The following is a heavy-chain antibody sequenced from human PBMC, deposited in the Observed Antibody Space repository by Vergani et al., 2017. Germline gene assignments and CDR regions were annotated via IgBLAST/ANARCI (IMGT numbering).Heavy chain of an antibody. Sequence: EVQLVESGGGLVQPGRSLRLSCTASGFTFGDYAMSWVRQAPGKGLEWVGFIRSKAYGGTTEYAVSVKGRFTISRDDSKSIAYLQMNSLKTEDTAVYYCTSPHGSGSYYYYMDVWGKGTTVTVSS. V-gene: IGHV3-49*04. CDR3: TSPHGSGSYYYYMDV. J-gene: IGHJ6*03. CDR1: GFTFGDYA. D-gene: IGHD3-10*01. CDR2: IRSKAYGGTT.